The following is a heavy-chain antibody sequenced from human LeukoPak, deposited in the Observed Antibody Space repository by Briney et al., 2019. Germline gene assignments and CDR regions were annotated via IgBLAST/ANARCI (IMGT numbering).Heavy chain of an antibody. CDR2: INPNSGGT. CDR1: GYTFTGYY. V-gene: IGHV1-2*02. Sequence: GASVKVSCKASGYTFTGYYMHWVRQAPGQGLEWMGWINPNSGGTNYAQKFQGGVTMTRDTSISTAYMELSRLRSDDTAVYYCARGRRSGSDWYYFDYWGQGTLVTVSS. D-gene: IGHD3-10*01. J-gene: IGHJ4*02. CDR3: ARGRRSGSDWYYFDY.